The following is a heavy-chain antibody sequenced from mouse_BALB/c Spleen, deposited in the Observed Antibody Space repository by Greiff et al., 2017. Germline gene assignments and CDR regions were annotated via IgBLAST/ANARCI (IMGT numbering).Heavy chain of an antibody. CDR1: GFAFSSYD. CDR2: ISSGGGST. Sequence: EVKLMESGGGLVKPGGSLKLSCAASGFAFSSYDMSWVRQTPEKRLEWVAYISSGGGSTYYPDTVKGRFTISRDNAKNTLYLQMSSLKSEDTAMYYCARRNIPYYYGSTSYWYFDVWGAGTTVTVSS. V-gene: IGHV5-12-1*01. CDR3: ARRNIPYYYGSTSYWYFDV. D-gene: IGHD1-1*01. J-gene: IGHJ1*01.